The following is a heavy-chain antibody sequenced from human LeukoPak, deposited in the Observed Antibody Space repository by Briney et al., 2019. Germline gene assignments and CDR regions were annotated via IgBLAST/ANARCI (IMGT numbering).Heavy chain of an antibody. CDR2: IKKDGGEK. Sequence: GGSLRLSCAASGLTFNSYWMSWVRQAPGKGLEWVANIKKDGGEKYYVDSVKGRFTISRDNAKNSLYLQMNSLRADDTAVYYCARQETSNYNGAFDIWGQGTMVTVSS. V-gene: IGHV3-7*01. J-gene: IGHJ3*02. CDR3: ARQETSNYNGAFDI. CDR1: GLTFNSYW. D-gene: IGHD1-7*01.